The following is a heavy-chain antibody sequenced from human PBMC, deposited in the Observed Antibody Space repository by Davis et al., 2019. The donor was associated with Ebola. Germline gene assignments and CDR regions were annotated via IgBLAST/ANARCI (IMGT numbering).Heavy chain of an antibody. Sequence: ASVKVSCKPSGYTFTTYAIHWMRQAPGQGLEWTGWIITANGNTTYSQKFQGRVTITRDTSANTAYMELSSLRSEDTAVYYCARSLGHFPHDYWGQGSLVTVSS. D-gene: IGHD3-16*01. V-gene: IGHV1-3*04. CDR2: IITANGNT. CDR1: GYTFTTYA. J-gene: IGHJ4*02. CDR3: ARSLGHFPHDY.